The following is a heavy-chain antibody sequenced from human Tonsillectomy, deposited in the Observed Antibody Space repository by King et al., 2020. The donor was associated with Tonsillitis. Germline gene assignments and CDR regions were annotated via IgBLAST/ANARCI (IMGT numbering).Heavy chain of an antibody. CDR1: VYSFTNYW. CDR2: IYPGYSET. Sequence: QLVQSGAEVKKPGESLKISCKGSVYSFTNYWIGWVRQMPGKRLQWIGIIYPGYSETRNSLSFQGQFTISAHKSISTAYLLWSSLKASDTAMYYCARRPLKFVPGTMVYFEYWGQGTLVTVSS. J-gene: IGHJ4*02. D-gene: IGHD3-10*01. CDR3: ARRPLKFVPGTMVYFEY. V-gene: IGHV5-51*03.